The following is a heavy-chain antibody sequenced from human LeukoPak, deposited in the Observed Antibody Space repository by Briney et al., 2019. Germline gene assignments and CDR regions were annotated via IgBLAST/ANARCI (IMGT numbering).Heavy chain of an antibody. CDR2: IYTSGST. CDR3: ARHGGSYPVYFDY. J-gene: IGHJ4*02. V-gene: IGHV4-4*09. CDR1: GGSISSYY. D-gene: IGHD1-26*01. Sequence: PETLSLTCTVSGGSISSYYWSWIRQPPGKGLEWIGYIYTSGSTNYNPSLKSRVTISVDTSKNQFSLKLSSVTAADTAVYYCARHGGSYPVYFDYWGQGTLVTVSS.